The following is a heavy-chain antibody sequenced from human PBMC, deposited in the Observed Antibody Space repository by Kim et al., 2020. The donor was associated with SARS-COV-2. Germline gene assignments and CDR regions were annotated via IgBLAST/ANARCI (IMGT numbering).Heavy chain of an antibody. J-gene: IGHJ4*02. CDR3: AKYLAGTTWGDTFDY. V-gene: IGHV3-43*01. D-gene: IGHD1-1*01. Sequence: DSVKGQFTICRDNNKKYLYLQMNSLRTEDTAVYYCAKYLAGTTWGDTFDYWGQGTLVTVSS.